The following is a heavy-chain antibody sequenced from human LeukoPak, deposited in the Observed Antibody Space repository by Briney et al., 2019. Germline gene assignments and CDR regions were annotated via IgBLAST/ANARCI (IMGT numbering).Heavy chain of an antibody. CDR2: INHSGST. CDR3: ARAGGRVQRTYFDY. CDR1: GGSFSGYY. Sequence: KPSETLSLTCAVYGGSFSGYYWSWIRQPPGKGLEWIGEINHSGSTNYNPSLKSRVTISVDTSKNQFSLKLSSVTAADTAVYYCARAGGRVQRTYFDYWGQGTLVTVSS. J-gene: IGHJ4*02. D-gene: IGHD6-25*01. V-gene: IGHV4-34*01.